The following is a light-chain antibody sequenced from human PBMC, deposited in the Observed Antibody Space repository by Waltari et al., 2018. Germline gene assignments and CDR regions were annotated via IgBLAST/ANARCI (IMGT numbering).Light chain of an antibody. V-gene: IGKV3-20*01. Sequence: ELVLTQSPGTLSLSPGERGNLSCRASQSVSRFLSWYQQKPGQATRVLIYGASTRATGIPDRFSGSGSGTDFSLTIRRLEPEDFAVYYCQKYDRLPATFGQGTKVEIK. J-gene: IGKJ1*01. CDR2: GAS. CDR3: QKYDRLPAT. CDR1: QSVSRF.